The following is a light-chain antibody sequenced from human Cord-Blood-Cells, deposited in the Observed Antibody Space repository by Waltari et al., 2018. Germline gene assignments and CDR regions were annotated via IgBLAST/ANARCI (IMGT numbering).Light chain of an antibody. Sequence: QSAPTQPPSASGSPGQSVTISCTRTSSSLGGYNDCSWYQQHPGNAPKLMFYEVSKRPSGVPDRFSGSKSGNTASLTVSGLQAEDEADYYCSSYAGSNNHVFGTGTKVTVL. J-gene: IGLJ1*01. CDR1: SSSLGGYND. V-gene: IGLV2-8*01. CDR3: SSYAGSNNHV. CDR2: EVS.